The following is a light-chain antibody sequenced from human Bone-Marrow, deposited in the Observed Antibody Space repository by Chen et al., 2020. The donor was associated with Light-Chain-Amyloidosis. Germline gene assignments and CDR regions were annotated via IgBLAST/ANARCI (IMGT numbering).Light chain of an antibody. V-gene: IGLV6-57*01. CDR2: EDD. CDR1: SGSSATHY. CDR3: QSYQGSSQGV. J-gene: IGLJ3*02. Sequence: NFMLTQPHSVSESPGKTVIISCPRSSGSSATHYVQWYQQRPGGSPTTVIYEDDQRPSGVPDRFSGSIDRSSNSASLTISGLKTEDEADYYCQSYQGSSQGVFGGGTKLTVL.